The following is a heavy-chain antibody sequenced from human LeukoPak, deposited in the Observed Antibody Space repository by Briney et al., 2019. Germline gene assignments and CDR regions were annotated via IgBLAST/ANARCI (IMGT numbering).Heavy chain of an antibody. D-gene: IGHD2-21*02. CDR3: AKHSVVTDYWYFDL. CDR1: GFTFSSYW. Sequence: GGSLRLSCAASGFTFSSYWMSWVRQAPGKGLEWVSVISYDGSNKYYADSVKGRFTISRDNSKNTLYLQMNSLRAEDTAVYYCAKHSVVTDYWYFDLWGRGTLVTVSS. V-gene: IGHV3-30*18. J-gene: IGHJ2*01. CDR2: ISYDGSNK.